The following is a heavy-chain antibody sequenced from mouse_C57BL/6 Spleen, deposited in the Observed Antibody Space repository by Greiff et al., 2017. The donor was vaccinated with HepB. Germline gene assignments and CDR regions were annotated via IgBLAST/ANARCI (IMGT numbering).Heavy chain of an antibody. V-gene: IGHV7-3*01. CDR1: GFTFTDYY. J-gene: IGHJ2*01. CDR3: ARYERSYFDY. Sequence: EVKVVESGGGLVQPGGSLSLSCAASGFTFTDYYMSWVRQPPGKALEWLGFIRNKANGYTTEYSASVKGRFTISRDNSQSILYLQMNALRAEDSATYYCARYERSYFDYWGQGTTLTVSS. CDR2: IRNKANGYTT.